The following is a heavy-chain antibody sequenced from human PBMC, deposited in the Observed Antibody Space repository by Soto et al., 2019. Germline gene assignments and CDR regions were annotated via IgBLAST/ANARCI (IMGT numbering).Heavy chain of an antibody. CDR1: GGSIKSSDYH. D-gene: IGHD6-6*01. V-gene: IGHV4-30-4*01. CDR2: IHNSGTS. CDR3: VREERIAAPQLDY. Sequence: PSETLSLTCTVSGGSIKSSDYHWSGTRHSPAKGLEWIGYIHNSGTSFYNPSLRGRVTVTLDTSRSQFSLTLASVTAADTAVYYCVREERIAAPQLDYWGQGIPVTVSS. J-gene: IGHJ4*02.